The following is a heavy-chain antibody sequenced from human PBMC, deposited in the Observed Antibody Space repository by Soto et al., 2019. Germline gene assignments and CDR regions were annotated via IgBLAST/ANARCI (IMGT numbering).Heavy chain of an antibody. CDR1: GFTFTSYT. J-gene: IGHJ6*02. V-gene: IGHV3-21*01. D-gene: IGHD6-13*01. CDR3: VSDLAAATSYGMDV. CDR2: ISSSSTYI. Sequence: EVQLVESGGGLVKPGGSLRLACAASGFTFTSYTMNWVRQAPGKELEWVSYISSSSTYIYYADSVKGLFSIYRGNAKNSLYLQIHSLSAEDTAVYYCVSDLAAATSYGMDVWGQGTTVTVSS.